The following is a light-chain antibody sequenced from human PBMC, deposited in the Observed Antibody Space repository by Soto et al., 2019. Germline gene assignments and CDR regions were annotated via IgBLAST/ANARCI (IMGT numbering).Light chain of an antibody. V-gene: IGLV2-14*01. J-gene: IGLJ3*02. Sequence: QSALTQPASVSGSPGQSITISCTGTSSDVGGYDFVSWYQQYPGRAPKLMIYEVTNRPSGVSIRFSGSKSGNTASLTISGLRAEDEADYYCSSYTTHTALMVCGGGTKLTVL. CDR3: SSYTTHTALMV. CDR1: SSDVGGYDF. CDR2: EVT.